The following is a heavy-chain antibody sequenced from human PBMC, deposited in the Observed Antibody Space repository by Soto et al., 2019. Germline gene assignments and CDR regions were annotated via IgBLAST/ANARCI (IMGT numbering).Heavy chain of an antibody. D-gene: IGHD4-17*01. CDR1: GYHFTGHY. CDR2: INPIFGTA. Sequence: ASVQGSFKASGYHFTGHYIHWVREAPGQGLEWMGWINPIFGTANYAQKLQGRLTITADKSTSTAYMELSSLRSEDTAVYYCAVGDYDWFDPWGQGTMVTVYS. J-gene: IGHJ5*02. CDR3: AVGDYDWFDP. V-gene: IGHV1-69*06.